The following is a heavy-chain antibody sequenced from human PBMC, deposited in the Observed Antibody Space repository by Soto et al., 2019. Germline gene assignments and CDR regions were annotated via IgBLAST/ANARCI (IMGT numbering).Heavy chain of an antibody. CDR1: GFTFSDYY. CDR3: ARGDFWSGSLWSGRSRGYYMDV. CDR2: ISSSGNAM. D-gene: IGHD3-3*01. J-gene: IGHJ6*03. V-gene: IGHV3-11*01. Sequence: GGSLRLSCAASGFTFSDYYMSWIRQAPGKGLEWVSSISSSGNAMYYADSVKGRFTISRDNAKNSLYLQMNSLRAEDTAVYYCARGDFWSGSLWSGRSRGYYMDVRGKGTTVTVSS.